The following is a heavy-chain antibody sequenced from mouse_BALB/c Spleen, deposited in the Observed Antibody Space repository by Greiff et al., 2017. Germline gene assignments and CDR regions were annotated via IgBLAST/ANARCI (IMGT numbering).Heavy chain of an antibody. CDR1: GFTFSSYG. D-gene: IGHD2-12*01. CDR2: ISSGGSYT. Sequence: EVKVVESGGDLVKPGGSLKLSCAASGFTFSSYGMSWVRQTPDKRLEWVATISSGGSYTYYPDSVKGRFTISRDNAKNTLYLQMSSLKSEDTAMYYCARHDYSPWFAYWGQGTLVTVSA. V-gene: IGHV5-6*01. CDR3: ARHDYSPWFAY. J-gene: IGHJ3*01.